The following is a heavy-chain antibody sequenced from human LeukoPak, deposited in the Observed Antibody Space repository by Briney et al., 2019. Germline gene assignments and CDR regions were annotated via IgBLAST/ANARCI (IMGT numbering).Heavy chain of an antibody. Sequence: GGSLRLSCAASGFTFSSYAMRWVRQAPGKGLEWVSGISGNGRSTYYADSVKGRFTISRDNSKNTLYLQMTSLRAEDTAVYYCVREQARAGSFDYWGQGTLVTVSS. CDR3: VREQARAGSFDY. D-gene: IGHD6-19*01. V-gene: IGHV3-23*01. CDR2: ISGNGRST. CDR1: GFTFSSYA. J-gene: IGHJ4*02.